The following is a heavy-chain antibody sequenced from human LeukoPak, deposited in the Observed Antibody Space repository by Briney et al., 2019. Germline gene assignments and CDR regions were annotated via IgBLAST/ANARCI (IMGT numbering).Heavy chain of an antibody. Sequence: SETLSLTCTVSGGSISSSSYYWGWIRQPPGKGLEWIVSIYYSGSTYYNPSLKSRVTISVDTSKSQFSLKLSSVTAADTAVYYCARGPRQYSYGHHYFDYWGQGTLVTVSS. CDR3: ARGPRQYSYGHHYFDY. CDR1: GGSISSSSYY. V-gene: IGHV4-39*01. CDR2: IYYSGST. J-gene: IGHJ4*02. D-gene: IGHD5-18*01.